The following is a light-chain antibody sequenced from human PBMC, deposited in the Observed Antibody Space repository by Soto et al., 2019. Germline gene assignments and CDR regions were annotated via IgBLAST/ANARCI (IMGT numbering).Light chain of an antibody. V-gene: IGKV3-11*01. CDR1: QSVSSY. Sequence: EIVLTQSPGTLSLSPGERATLSCRASQSVSSYLAWYQQTPGQAPRLLIYDASTRATGIPARFSGSGSGTDFTLTISSLEPEDFAVYYCQQRTNWLFGGGTKVEIK. CDR2: DAS. CDR3: QQRTNWL. J-gene: IGKJ4*01.